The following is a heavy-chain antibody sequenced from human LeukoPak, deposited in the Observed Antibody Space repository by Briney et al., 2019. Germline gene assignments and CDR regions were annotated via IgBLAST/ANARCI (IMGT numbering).Heavy chain of an antibody. CDR3: ARSRRGVPAAFDY. CDR2: INPNSGGT. CDR1: GYTFTCYY. V-gene: IGHV1-2*02. J-gene: IGHJ4*02. Sequence: ASVKVSCKASGYTFTCYYMHWVRQAPGQGLEWMGWINPNSGGTNNAQKFQGSVTMTRDTSISTAYMELSRLRSDDTAVYYCARSRRGVPAAFDYWGQGTLVTVSS. D-gene: IGHD2-2*01.